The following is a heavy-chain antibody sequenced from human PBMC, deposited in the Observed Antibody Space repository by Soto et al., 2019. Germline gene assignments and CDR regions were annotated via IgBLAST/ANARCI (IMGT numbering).Heavy chain of an antibody. V-gene: IGHV1-2*02. CDR2: TNPSSGAT. CDR3: AREAGTTGNYYFGMDV. CDR1: GYTFIGHY. Sequence: ASVKVSCKASGYTFIGHYLDWVRQAPGQGLEWLGWTNPSSGATNFAQKFQGRVTMTRDTSISTAYLELSRLRSDDTAIYYCAREAGTTGNYYFGMDVWGQGTTVTVSS. J-gene: IGHJ6*02. D-gene: IGHD1-7*01.